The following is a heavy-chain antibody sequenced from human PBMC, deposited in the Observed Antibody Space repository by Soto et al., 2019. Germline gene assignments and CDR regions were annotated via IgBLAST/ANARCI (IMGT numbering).Heavy chain of an antibody. V-gene: IGHV3-30*18. Sequence: GGSLRLSCAASGFTFSNYGIHWVRQAPGKGLEWVAVISYDGSDKYYADSVKGRFTISRDNSKNTLYLQMNSLKTEDTAVYYCAKLGESDYDYVWGSYPLAFWGQGTLVTVSS. J-gene: IGHJ4*02. CDR3: AKLGESDYDYVWGSYPLAF. CDR2: ISYDGSDK. CDR1: GFTFSNYG. D-gene: IGHD3-16*02.